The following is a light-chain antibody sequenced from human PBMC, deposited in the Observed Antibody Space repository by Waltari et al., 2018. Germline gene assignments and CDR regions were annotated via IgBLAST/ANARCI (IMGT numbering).Light chain of an antibody. CDR3: QQYAFIPHT. J-gene: IGKJ2*01. CDR1: QSVLYSSNNRNY. Sequence: DTVVIQSPDSLAVSLGETATINCKSSQSVLYSSNNRNYLAWYQQKPGQPPRLLIYWASTRESGVPERFSGSGSGTDFTLVISSLQAEDVGVYYCQQYAFIPHTFGRGTKLEIK. CDR2: WAS. V-gene: IGKV4-1*01.